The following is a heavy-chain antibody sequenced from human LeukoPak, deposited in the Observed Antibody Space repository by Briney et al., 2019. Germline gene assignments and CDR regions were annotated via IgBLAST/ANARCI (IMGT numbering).Heavy chain of an antibody. V-gene: IGHV1-69*04. J-gene: IGHJ4*02. Sequence: SVKVSCKASGGTFSSYAISWVRQAPGQGLEWMGRIIPILGIANYAQKFQGRVTITADKSTSTAYMELSSLRSEDTAVYYCARDEVVVAATPSDYWGQGTLVTVSS. D-gene: IGHD2-15*01. CDR2: IIPILGIA. CDR1: GGTFSSYA. CDR3: ARDEVVVAATPSDY.